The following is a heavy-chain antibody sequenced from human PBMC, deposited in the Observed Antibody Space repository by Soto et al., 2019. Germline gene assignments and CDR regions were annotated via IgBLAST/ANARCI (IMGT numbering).Heavy chain of an antibody. V-gene: IGHV4-34*01. CDR2: INHSGST. J-gene: IGHJ4*02. CDR1: GGSFSGYY. Sequence: QVQLQQWGAGLLKPSETLSLTCAVYGGSFSGYYWSWIRQPPGKGLEWIGEINHSGSTNYNPSLKSRVTISVDTSKNQFSLKLSSVTAADTAVYYCARGNYDSSGYVFDYWGQGTLVTVSS. D-gene: IGHD3-22*01. CDR3: ARGNYDSSGYVFDY.